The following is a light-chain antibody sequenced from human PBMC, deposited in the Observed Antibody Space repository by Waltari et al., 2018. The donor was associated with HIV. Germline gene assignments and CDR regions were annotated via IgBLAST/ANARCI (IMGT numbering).Light chain of an antibody. CDR2: LAS. CDR1: QNLLHSDGNNY. Sequence: DIVMTQSPLSLPVTPGEPASIFCRSSQNLLHSDGNNYLDWYLQKPGQSPQLLIYLASNRASGVPDRFSGSGSGTDFTLKISRVEAEDVGVYYCMQPLQAPQVTFGGGTNVEIK. J-gene: IGKJ4*01. CDR3: MQPLQAPQVT. V-gene: IGKV2-28*01.